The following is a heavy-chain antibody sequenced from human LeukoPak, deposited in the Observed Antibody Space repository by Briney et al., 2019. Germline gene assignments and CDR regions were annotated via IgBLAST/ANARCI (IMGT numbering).Heavy chain of an antibody. D-gene: IGHD6-13*01. Sequence: SETLSLTCTVSGGSISSYYWSWIRQPAGKGLEWIGRIYTSGSTNYNPSLKSQVTMSVDTSKNQFSLKLSSVTAADTAVYYCARDHQFEGMAAAGTDYWGQGTLVTVSS. J-gene: IGHJ4*02. V-gene: IGHV4-4*07. CDR2: IYTSGST. CDR1: GGSISSYY. CDR3: ARDHQFEGMAAAGTDY.